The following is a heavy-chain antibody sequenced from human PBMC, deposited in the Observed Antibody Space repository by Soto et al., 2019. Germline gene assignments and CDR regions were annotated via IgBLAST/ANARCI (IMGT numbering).Heavy chain of an antibody. Sequence: GESLKISCKGSGYSFTSYWIGWVRQMPGKGLEWMGIIYPGDSDTRYSPSFQGQVTISADKSIGTAYLQWSSRRASDTAMYYCARHGEADFWSGYYKGDYYYYMDVWGKGTTVTVSS. CDR3: ARHGEADFWSGYYKGDYYYYMDV. V-gene: IGHV5-51*01. CDR2: IYPGDSDT. J-gene: IGHJ6*03. CDR1: GYSFTSYW. D-gene: IGHD3-3*01.